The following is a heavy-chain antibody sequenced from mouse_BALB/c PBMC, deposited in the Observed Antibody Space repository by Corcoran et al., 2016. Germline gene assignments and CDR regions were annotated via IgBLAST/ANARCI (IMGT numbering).Heavy chain of an antibody. D-gene: IGHD2-14*01. V-gene: IGHV1S56*01. CDR1: GYTFTSFD. CDR3: ARYYRDAMDY. CDR2: IYPGDGST. Sequence: QVQLLQSGPELEKPGALVKISCKVSGYTFTSFDINWVKQRPGQGLEWIGWIYPGDGSTKYNETFKGKATLTADKSSSTAYMQLSSLTSENSAVDFCARYYRDAMDYWGQGTSVTVSS. J-gene: IGHJ4*01.